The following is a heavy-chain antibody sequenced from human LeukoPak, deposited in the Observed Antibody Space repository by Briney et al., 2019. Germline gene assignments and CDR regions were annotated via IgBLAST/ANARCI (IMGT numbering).Heavy chain of an antibody. D-gene: IGHD3-22*01. CDR3: AREASDYYDSSGGFDY. J-gene: IGHJ4*02. CDR1: GFTVSSNY. CDR2: IKQDGSDK. V-gene: IGHV3-7*01. Sequence: GGSLRLSCAAPGFTVSSNYMSWVRQAPGKGLDWVANIKQDGSDKYYVDSVKGRFTISRDNAKNSLYLQMNSLRAEDTAVYYCAREASDYYDSSGGFDYWGQGTLVTVSS.